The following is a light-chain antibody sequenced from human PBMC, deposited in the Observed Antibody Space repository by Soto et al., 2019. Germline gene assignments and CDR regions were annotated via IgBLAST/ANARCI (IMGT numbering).Light chain of an antibody. V-gene: IGLV1-44*01. CDR1: SSNIGSNT. CDR2: LND. CDR3: TAWDDSLNGVL. J-gene: IGLJ2*01. Sequence: QSVLTQPPSASGTPGQRVTMSCSGSSSNIGSNTVNWYQQLPGTAPKLLIYLNDQRPSGVPDRFSGSKSGTSASLAINGLQSEDEADYYCTAWDDSLNGVLFGGGTKLTVL.